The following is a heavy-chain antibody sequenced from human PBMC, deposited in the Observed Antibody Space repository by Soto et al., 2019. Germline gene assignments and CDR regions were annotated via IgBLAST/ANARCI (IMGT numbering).Heavy chain of an antibody. CDR2: ISYDGSNK. J-gene: IGHJ4*02. CDR1: GFTFSSYG. V-gene: IGHV3-30*03. Sequence: SLRLSCAASGFTFSSYGMHWVRQAPGKGLEWVAVISYDGSNKYYADSVKGRFTISRDNSKNTLYLQMNSLRAEDTAVYYCALVPAAMKRPYYFDYWGQGTLVTVSS. CDR3: ALVPAAMKRPYYFDY. D-gene: IGHD2-2*01.